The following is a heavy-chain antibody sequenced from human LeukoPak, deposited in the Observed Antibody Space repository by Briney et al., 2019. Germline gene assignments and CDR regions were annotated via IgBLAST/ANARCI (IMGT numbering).Heavy chain of an antibody. J-gene: IGHJ4*02. V-gene: IGHV1-18*01. Sequence: ASVKVSCKASGYTFTSYGISWVRQAPGQGLEWMGWISAYNGNTNYAQRLQGRVTMTTDTSTSTAYMELRSLRSDDTAVCYCARDRVVVTANSFDYWGQGTLVTVSS. CDR3: ARDRVVVTANSFDY. D-gene: IGHD2-21*02. CDR1: GYTFTSYG. CDR2: ISAYNGNT.